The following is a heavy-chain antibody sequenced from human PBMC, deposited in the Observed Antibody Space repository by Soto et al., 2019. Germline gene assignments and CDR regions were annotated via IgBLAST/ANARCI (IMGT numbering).Heavy chain of an antibody. CDR1: GYTFNSYG. CDR2: INPHDGNT. V-gene: IGHV1-18*04. J-gene: IGHJ4*02. Sequence: QVELVQSGGEVKKPGASVKVSCKALGYTFNSYGISWVRQAPGKRLEWVVWINPHDGNTISAEDFQGRVTMTADTSTSTVYMELRSLRSDDTAFYYCARTPTYSRLGAYWCQGNLVNVAS. CDR3: ARTPTYSRLGAY. D-gene: IGHD6-13*01.